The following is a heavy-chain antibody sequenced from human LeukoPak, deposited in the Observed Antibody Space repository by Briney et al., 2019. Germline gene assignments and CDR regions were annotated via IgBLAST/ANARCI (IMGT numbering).Heavy chain of an antibody. Sequence: ASVKVSCKVSGYTLTELSMHWVRQAPGKGLEWMGGFDPEDGETIYAQKLQGRVTMTTDTSTSTAYMELRSLRSDDTAVYYCARDRGANFYYGSGNRAPDYWGQGTLVTVSS. CDR1: GYTLTELS. CDR3: ARDRGANFYYGSGNRAPDY. CDR2: FDPEDGET. V-gene: IGHV1-24*01. J-gene: IGHJ4*02. D-gene: IGHD3-10*01.